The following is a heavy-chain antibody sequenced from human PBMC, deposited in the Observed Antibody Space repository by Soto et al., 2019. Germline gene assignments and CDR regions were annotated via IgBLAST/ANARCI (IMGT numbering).Heavy chain of an antibody. V-gene: IGHV4-39*01. CDR2: IYYSGST. CDR3: ASGHISSGWYGGDAFDI. D-gene: IGHD6-19*01. CDR1: GGSISSSSYY. Sequence: QLQLQESGPGLVKPSETLSLTCTVSGGSISSSSYYWGWIRQPPGKGLEWIGSIYYSGSTYYNPSLKSRVTISVDTSKNQFSLKLSSVTAADTAVYYCASGHISSGWYGGDAFDIWGQGTMVTVSS. J-gene: IGHJ3*02.